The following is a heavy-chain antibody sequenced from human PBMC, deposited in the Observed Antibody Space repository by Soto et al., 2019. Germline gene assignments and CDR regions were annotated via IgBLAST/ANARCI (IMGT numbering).Heavy chain of an antibody. D-gene: IGHD3-3*01. Sequence: QVLLQQWGAGLLKASETLSLTCAVYGGAFSDNYWSWIRQPPGKGLEWIGEINHSGSTNYNPSLKRRVTISVDTSKSQFSLKLSSVTAADTAVYYCAREGVGEFWSGYYRSYYMVVWGKGTTVTVSS. CDR1: GGAFSDNY. CDR2: INHSGST. V-gene: IGHV4-34*01. CDR3: AREGVGEFWSGYYRSYYMVV. J-gene: IGHJ6*03.